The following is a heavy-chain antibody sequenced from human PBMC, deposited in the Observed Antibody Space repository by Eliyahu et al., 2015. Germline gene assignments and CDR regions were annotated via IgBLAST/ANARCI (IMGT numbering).Heavy chain of an antibody. V-gene: IGHV2-5*02. J-gene: IGHJ5*02. D-gene: IGHD6-25*01. Sequence: QITLKESGPTLVTPTQTLTLTCPFSGFSLNITGVGVGWIRQPPGKAPEWLALIFWDDDKRFSPSLRSRLAITRDTSKNQVVLTMTNMAPADTATYYCARQIAARFDPWGQGTLVTVST. CDR1: GFSLNITGVG. CDR2: IFWDDDK. CDR3: ARQIAARFDP.